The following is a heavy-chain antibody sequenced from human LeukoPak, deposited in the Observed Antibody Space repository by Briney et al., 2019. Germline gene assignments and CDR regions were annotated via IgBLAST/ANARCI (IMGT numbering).Heavy chain of an antibody. CDR1: GYTFSDYY. V-gene: IGHV1-2*02. CDR2: INPNSGGT. D-gene: IGHD6-6*01. J-gene: IGHJ4*02. CDR3: ARDTAVRGATDY. Sequence: ASVKVSCKASGYTFSDYYMHWVRQAPGQGLEWMGWINPNSGGTIYAEKFQGGVTMTWDTSISTAHMELSGLRSDDTAVYYCARDTAVRGATDYWGQGTLVTVSS.